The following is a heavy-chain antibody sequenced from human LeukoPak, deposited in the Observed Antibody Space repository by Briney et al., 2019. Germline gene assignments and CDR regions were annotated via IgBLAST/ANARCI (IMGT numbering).Heavy chain of an antibody. CDR2: IKQDGSEK. V-gene: IGHV3-7*03. D-gene: IGHD3-22*01. CDR1: GFTFSSYW. J-gene: IGHJ6*02. CDR3: AREERWSSGYSYYHYYGMDV. Sequence: GGSLRLSCAASGFTFSSYWMSWVRQAPGKGLEWVANIKQDGSEKYYVDSVKGRFTISRDNAKNSLYLQMNSLRAEDTAVYYCAREERWSSGYSYYHYYGMDVWGQGTTVTVSS.